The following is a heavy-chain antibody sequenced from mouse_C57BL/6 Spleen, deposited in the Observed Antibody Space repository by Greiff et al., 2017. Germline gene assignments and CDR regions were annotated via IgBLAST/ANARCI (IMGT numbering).Heavy chain of an antibody. CDR1: GFNIKNTY. D-gene: IGHD2-5*01. V-gene: IGHV14-3*01. CDR2: IDPANGNT. CDR3: AREKYYSNYNYAMDY. Sequence: ESVAELVRPGASVKLSCTASGFNIKNTYMHWVKQRPEQGLEWIGRIDPANGNTKYAPKFQGKATITADTSSNTAYLQLSSLTSEDTAIYYCAREKYYSNYNYAMDYWGQGTSVTVSS. J-gene: IGHJ4*01.